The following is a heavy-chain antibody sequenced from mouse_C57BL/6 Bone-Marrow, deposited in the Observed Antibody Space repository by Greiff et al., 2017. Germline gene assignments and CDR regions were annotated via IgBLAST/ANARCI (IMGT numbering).Heavy chain of an antibody. Sequence: VQLQQSGPELVKPGASVKLSCKASGYTFTSYDINWVKQRPGQGLEWIGWIYPRAGSTKYNEKFKGKATLTVDTSSSTAYMELHSLTSEDSAVYFCARRYTLYWGQGTTLTVSS. CDR1: GYTFTSYD. D-gene: IGHD1-1*01. CDR3: ARRYTLY. V-gene: IGHV1-85*01. J-gene: IGHJ2*01. CDR2: IYPRAGST.